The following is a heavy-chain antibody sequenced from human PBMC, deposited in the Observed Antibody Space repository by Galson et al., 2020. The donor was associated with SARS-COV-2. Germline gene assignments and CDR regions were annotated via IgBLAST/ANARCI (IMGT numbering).Heavy chain of an antibody. CDR2: LHRDEAK. CDR1: GASHTTSRVG. CDR3: AHDDSYAYY. D-gene: IGHD3-16*01. Sequence: SGPTLLKPQQTLTLTCNFPGASHTTSRVGRGWVRQPPGKARECHALLHRDEAKRHSPSLKSRLTITKDTSKNQVVLTLANPDPVDTSTYYCAHDDSYAYYWGQGTMVTVSS. J-gene: IGHJ3*01. V-gene: IGHV2-5*02.